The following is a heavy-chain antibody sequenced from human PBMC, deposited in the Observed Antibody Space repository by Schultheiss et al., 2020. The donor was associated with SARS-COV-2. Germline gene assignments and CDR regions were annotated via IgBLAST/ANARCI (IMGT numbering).Heavy chain of an antibody. Sequence: SETLSLTCTVSGGSISSYYWSWIRQPPGKGLEWIGYIYYSGSTNYNPSLKSRVTISVDTSKNQFSLKLSSVTAADTAVYYCAREHMRQWLGDYYYYGMDVGAKGPRSPSP. CDR3: AREHMRQWLGDYYYYGMDV. J-gene: IGHJ6*02. CDR2: IYYSGST. V-gene: IGHV4-59*01. CDR1: GGSISSYY. D-gene: IGHD6-19*01.